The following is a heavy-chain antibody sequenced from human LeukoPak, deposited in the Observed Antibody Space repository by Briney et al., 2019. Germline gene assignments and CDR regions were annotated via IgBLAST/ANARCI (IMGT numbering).Heavy chain of an antibody. CDR3: ARDLPSGSYGYFDY. V-gene: IGHV3-13*01. Sequence: PGGSLRLSCAASGFTFSSYDMHWVRQATGKGLEWVSAIGTAGDTYYPGSVKGRFTISRDNAKNSLYLQMNSLRAEDTAVYYCARDLPSGSYGYFDYWGQGTLVTVSS. CDR2: IGTAGDT. D-gene: IGHD1-26*01. CDR1: GFTFSSYD. J-gene: IGHJ4*02.